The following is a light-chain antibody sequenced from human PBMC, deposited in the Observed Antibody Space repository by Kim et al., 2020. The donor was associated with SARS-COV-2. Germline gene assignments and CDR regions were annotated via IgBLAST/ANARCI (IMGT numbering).Light chain of an antibody. Sequence: DIQMTQSPSSLSASVGDRVTITCQASQDITNYLNWYQQKPGKAPKLLIYDVSKLERGVPSRFSGDGFGTDFTFTISSLHPEDAATYFCQQYENLPSTFGPGTRVEIK. CDR3: QQYENLPST. CDR1: QDITNY. CDR2: DVS. V-gene: IGKV1-33*01. J-gene: IGKJ5*01.